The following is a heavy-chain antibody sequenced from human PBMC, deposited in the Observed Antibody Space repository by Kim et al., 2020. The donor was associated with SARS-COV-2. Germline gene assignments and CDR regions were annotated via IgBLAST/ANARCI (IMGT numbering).Heavy chain of an antibody. CDR3: ARVGLDCGGDCYSAKGFAYYYYYGMDV. V-gene: IGHV3-11*01. D-gene: IGHD2-21*02. Sequence: GGSLRLSCAASGFTFSDYYMSWIRQAPGKGLEWVSYISSSGSTIYYADSVKGRFTISRDNAKNSLYLQMNSLRAEDTAVYYCARVGLDCGGDCYSAKGFAYYYYYGMDVWGQGTTVTVSS. CDR1: GFTFSDYY. CDR2: ISSSGSTI. J-gene: IGHJ6*02.